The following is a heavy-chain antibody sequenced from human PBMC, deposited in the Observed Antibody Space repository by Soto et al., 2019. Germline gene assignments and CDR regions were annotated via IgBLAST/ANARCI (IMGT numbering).Heavy chain of an antibody. CDR2: FSGSGGST. V-gene: IGHV3-23*01. CDR1: GFTFSTYA. J-gene: IGHJ4*02. CDR3: AKDGSYYDFDY. D-gene: IGHD3-3*01. Sequence: EVQLLESGGGLVQPGGSLRLSCAASGFTFSTYAMSWVRQAPGKGLEWVSSFSGSGGSTYYADSVKGRFTISRDNPKNTLYLRMDSLRAEDTAVYYCAKDGSYYDFDYWGQGTLVTVSS.